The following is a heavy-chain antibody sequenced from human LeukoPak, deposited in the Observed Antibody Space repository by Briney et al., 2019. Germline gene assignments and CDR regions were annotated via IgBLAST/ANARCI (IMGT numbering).Heavy chain of an antibody. CDR2: INPSGGST. D-gene: IGHD6-19*01. Sequence: ASVTVSCKASGYTFTSYYMHWVRQAPGQGLEWMGIINPSGGSTSYAQKFQGRVTMTRDMSTSTVYMELSSLRSEDTAVYYCARDFPIAVAADGILDYWGQGTLVTVSS. J-gene: IGHJ4*02. V-gene: IGHV1-46*01. CDR1: GYTFTSYY. CDR3: ARDFPIAVAADGILDY.